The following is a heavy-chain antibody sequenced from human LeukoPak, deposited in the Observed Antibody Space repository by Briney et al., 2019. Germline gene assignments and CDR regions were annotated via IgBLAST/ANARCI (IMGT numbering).Heavy chain of an antibody. J-gene: IGHJ3*02. Sequence: PSETLSLTCAVYGGSFCGYYWSWIRQPPGKGLEWIGEINHSGSTNYNPSLKSRVTISVDTSKNQFSLKLSSVTAADTAVYYCARSYGYYDILTGYYKGAFDIWGQGTMVTVSS. CDR1: GGSFCGYY. D-gene: IGHD3-9*01. V-gene: IGHV4-34*01. CDR3: ARSYGYYDILTGYYKGAFDI. CDR2: INHSGST.